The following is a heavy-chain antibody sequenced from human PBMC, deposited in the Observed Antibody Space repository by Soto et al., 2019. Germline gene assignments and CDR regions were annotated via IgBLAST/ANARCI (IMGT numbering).Heavy chain of an antibody. J-gene: IGHJ4*01. CDR3: TVLWFGEIYNY. Sequence: EVELVESGGGLVKPGGSLTLSCAASGFSCKNAWMNWVRQAPGKGLEWVGRIKNKNDGGTTDYAAFVKGRFTISRDASENTLYLHMNGLKTEDTGVYFCTVLWFGEIYNYWGQGSLVTVSS. V-gene: IGHV3-15*07. D-gene: IGHD3-10*01. CDR1: GFSCKNAW. CDR2: IKNKNDGGTT.